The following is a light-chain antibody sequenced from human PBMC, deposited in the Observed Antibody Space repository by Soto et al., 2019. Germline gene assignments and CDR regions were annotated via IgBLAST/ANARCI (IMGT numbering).Light chain of an antibody. V-gene: IGLV2-14*01. CDR1: SSDVVGYNY. J-gene: IGLJ1*01. CDR2: DVS. Sequence: QSVLTQPASVSGSPGQSITISCTGTSSDVVGYNYVSWYQQHPGKAPKFMIYDVSNRPLGVSNRFSGSKSGNTASLTISGLQAEDEADYYCSSYTTRNTRKLVFGTGTKVTVL. CDR3: SSYTTRNTRKLV.